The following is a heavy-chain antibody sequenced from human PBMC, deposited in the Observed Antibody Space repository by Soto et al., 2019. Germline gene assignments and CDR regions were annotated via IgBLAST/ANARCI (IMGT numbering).Heavy chain of an antibody. J-gene: IGHJ6*02. CDR3: ARSTREKSYGSGRGLYYGMDV. Sequence: GGSLRLSCAASGFTFSSYGMHWVRQAPGKGLEWVAVIWYDGSNKYYADSVKGRFTISRDNSKNTLYLQMNSLRAEDTAVYYCARSTREKSYGSGRGLYYGMDVWGQGTTVTVSS. D-gene: IGHD3-10*01. CDR2: IWYDGSNK. CDR1: GFTFSSYG. V-gene: IGHV3-33*01.